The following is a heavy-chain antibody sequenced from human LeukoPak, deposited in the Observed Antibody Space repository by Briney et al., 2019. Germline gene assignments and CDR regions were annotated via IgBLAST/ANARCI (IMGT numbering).Heavy chain of an antibody. CDR3: AGRLNRLRIQLWSPPPDWFDP. D-gene: IGHD5-18*01. V-gene: IGHV4-39*01. CDR2: IYYSGST. CDR1: GGSISSSSYY. Sequence: SETLSLTCTVSGGSISSSSYYWGWIRQPPGKGLEWIGSIYYSGSTYYNPSLKSRVTIPVDTSKNQFSMKLSSVTAADTAVYYCAGRLNRLRIQLWSPPPDWFDPWGQGTLVTVSS. J-gene: IGHJ5*02.